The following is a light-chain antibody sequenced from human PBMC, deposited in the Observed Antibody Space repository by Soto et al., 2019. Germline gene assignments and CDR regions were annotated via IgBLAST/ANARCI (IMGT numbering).Light chain of an antibody. J-gene: IGLJ2*01. CDR2: EVS. V-gene: IGLV2-14*01. CDR1: SSDGANYDY. CDR3: SLYTTNSTGL. Sequence: QSVLTQPASVSGSPGQSITISCTGTSSDGANYDYVSWYQQHPDKAPKLMIYEVSNRPSGVSNRFSGSKSGNTASLTISGLQTEDEADYYCSLYTTNSTGLFGGGTKVTVL.